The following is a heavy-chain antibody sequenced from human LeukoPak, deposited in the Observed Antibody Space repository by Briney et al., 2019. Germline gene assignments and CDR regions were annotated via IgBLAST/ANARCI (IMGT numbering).Heavy chain of an antibody. CDR1: GGSFSGYY. Sequence: PPETLSPTCAVYGGSFSGYYWGWIRQPPGRGLEWIGEINHSGSTNYNPSLKSRVTISVDTSKNQFSLKLSSVTAADTAVYYCARGGGVASRDYYFDYWGQGTLVTVSS. V-gene: IGHV4-34*01. CDR2: INHSGST. J-gene: IGHJ4*02. D-gene: IGHD6-19*01. CDR3: ARGGGVASRDYYFDY.